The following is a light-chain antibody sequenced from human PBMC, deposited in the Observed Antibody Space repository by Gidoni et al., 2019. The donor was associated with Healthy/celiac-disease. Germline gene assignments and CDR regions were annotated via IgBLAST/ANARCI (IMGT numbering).Light chain of an antibody. V-gene: IGLV1-40*01. CDR3: QSYDSSLSGYV. CDR2: GNS. J-gene: IGLJ1*01. Sequence: QSVLTQPPSVSEAPGQRVTISCIGSSSNIGAGYDVHWYQQLPGTAPKLLIYGNSNRPSGVPDRFSGSKSGTSASLAITGLQAEDEADYYCQSYDSSLSGYVFGTGTKVTVL. CDR1: SSNIGAGYD.